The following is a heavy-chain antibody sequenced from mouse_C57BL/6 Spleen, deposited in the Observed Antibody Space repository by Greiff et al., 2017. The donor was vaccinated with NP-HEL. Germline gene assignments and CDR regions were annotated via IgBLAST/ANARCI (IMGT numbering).Heavy chain of an antibody. D-gene: IGHD2-1*01. CDR2: IYPGDGDT. Sequence: VKLQQSGPELVKPGASVKISCKASGYAFSSSWMNWVKQRPGKGLEWIGRIYPGDGDTNYNGKFKGKATLTADKSSSTAYMQLSSLTSEDSAVYFCARDGNYGDYWGQGTTLTVSS. V-gene: IGHV1-82*01. J-gene: IGHJ2*01. CDR3: ARDGNYGDY. CDR1: GYAFSSSW.